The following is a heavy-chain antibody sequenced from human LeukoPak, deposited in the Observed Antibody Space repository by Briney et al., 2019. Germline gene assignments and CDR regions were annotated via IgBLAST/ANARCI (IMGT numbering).Heavy chain of an antibody. V-gene: IGHV1-3*01. D-gene: IGHD1-14*01. CDR1: GYIFINYA. Sequence: GASVKVSCKASGYIFINYAIHWVRQAPGQRLEWMGWINAGNGNTKYSQKFQGRVTMTRDTSISTAYMELSRLRSDDTAVYYCARWYQAPNDAFDIWGQGTMVTVSS. CDR3: ARWYQAPNDAFDI. J-gene: IGHJ3*02. CDR2: INAGNGNT.